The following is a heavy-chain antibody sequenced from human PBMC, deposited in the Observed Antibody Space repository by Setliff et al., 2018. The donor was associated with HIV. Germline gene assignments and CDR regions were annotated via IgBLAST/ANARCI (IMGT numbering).Heavy chain of an antibody. CDR2: MNPNSGNT. J-gene: IGHJ4*02. D-gene: IGHD3-10*01. CDR1: GYTFTSYE. Sequence: ASVKVSCKASGYTFTSYEINWVRQATGQGLEGMGWMNPNSGNTGYAQKFQGRVTMTMNTSISTAYMELSSLRSEDTAVYYCARFHNRYYGSGFPGYWGQGTLVTVSS. V-gene: IGHV1-8*02. CDR3: ARFHNRYYGSGFPGY.